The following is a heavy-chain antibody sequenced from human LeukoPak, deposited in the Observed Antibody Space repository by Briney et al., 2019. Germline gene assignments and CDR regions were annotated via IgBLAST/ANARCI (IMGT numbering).Heavy chain of an antibody. CDR3: ARAIYAFDI. CDR1: GGSISSGSYY. J-gene: IGHJ3*02. Sequence: KASETLSLTCTVSGGSISSGSYYWSWIRQPAGKGLEWIGRIYTTGGTNYNPSLKSRVTISVDTSKNQFSLKLSSVTAADTAVYYCARAIYAFDIWGQGTMVTVSS. D-gene: IGHD3-3*01. V-gene: IGHV4-61*02. CDR2: IYTTGGT.